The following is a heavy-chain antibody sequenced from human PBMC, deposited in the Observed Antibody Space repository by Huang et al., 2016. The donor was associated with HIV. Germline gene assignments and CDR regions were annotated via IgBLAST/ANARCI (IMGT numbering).Heavy chain of an antibody. J-gene: IGHJ6*02. CDR1: TFTFGAYW. CDR2: IKQDESEK. V-gene: IGHV3-7*01. Sequence: VESGGRSVQPGGSLKLSCVGSTFTFGAYWMSWVRQPPGKGMEWVANIKQDESEKYYVDSVKGRFNISRDNARKVLFLEMDDLRVEDTDIYFCATKTAGMDIWGQGATVTVSS. D-gene: IGHD1-7*01. CDR3: ATKTAGMDI.